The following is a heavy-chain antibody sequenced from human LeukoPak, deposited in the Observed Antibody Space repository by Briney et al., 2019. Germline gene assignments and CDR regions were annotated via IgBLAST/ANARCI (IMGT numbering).Heavy chain of an antibody. CDR2: IYTSGST. Sequence: SETLSLTCTVSGGSISSYYWSWIRQPAGKGLEWIGRIYTSGSTNYNPSLKSRVTMSVDTSKNQFSLKLSSVTAADTAVYYCARDNPGGSFGDYDYWGQGTLVTVSP. D-gene: IGHD4-17*01. V-gene: IGHV4-4*07. CDR1: GGSISSYY. CDR3: ARDNPGGSFGDYDY. J-gene: IGHJ4*02.